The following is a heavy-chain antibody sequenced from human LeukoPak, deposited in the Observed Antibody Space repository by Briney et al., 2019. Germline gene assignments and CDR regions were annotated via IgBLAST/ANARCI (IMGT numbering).Heavy chain of an antibody. CDR2: INGNSGGT. CDR3: AREGYYDSSGYPHVFDY. CDR1: GYTFTGFY. V-gene: IGHV1-2*02. J-gene: IGHJ4*02. D-gene: IGHD3-22*01. Sequence: ASVKVSCKASGYTFTGFYVHWVRQAPGQGLEWMGWINGNSGGTKYAQKFQGRVTMTRDTSISTAYMELSRLRSDDTAVYYCAREGYYDSSGYPHVFDYWGQGTLVTVSS.